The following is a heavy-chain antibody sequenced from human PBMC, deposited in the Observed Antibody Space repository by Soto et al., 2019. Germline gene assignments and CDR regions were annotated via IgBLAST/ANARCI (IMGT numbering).Heavy chain of an antibody. CDR1: GFTLRTYA. Sequence: EEQLLESGGGLVQPGGSLRLSCVASGFTLRTYAMAWVRQAPGTGLEWVSTISDNGVSTFYADSVKGRFTVSRDNSKNTLYLQMNSLRAEDTAVYYCAKGSNFPNWFDPWGQESLVTVSS. CDR3: AKGSNFPNWFDP. V-gene: IGHV3-23*01. CDR2: ISDNGVST. J-gene: IGHJ5*02.